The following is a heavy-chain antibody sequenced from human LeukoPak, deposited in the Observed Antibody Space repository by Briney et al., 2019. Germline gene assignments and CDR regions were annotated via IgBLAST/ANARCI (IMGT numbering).Heavy chain of an antibody. CDR1: GGSFSGYY. J-gene: IGHJ4*02. D-gene: IGHD6-19*01. V-gene: IGHV4-34*01. CDR2: INHSGST. Sequence: PSETLSLTCAVYGGSFSGYYWSWIRQPPGKGLEWIGEINHSGSTNYNPSLKSRVTISVDTSKNQFSLKLSSVTAADTAVYYCARVRSSGWYVLDYWGQGTLVTVSS. CDR3: ARVRSSGWYVLDY.